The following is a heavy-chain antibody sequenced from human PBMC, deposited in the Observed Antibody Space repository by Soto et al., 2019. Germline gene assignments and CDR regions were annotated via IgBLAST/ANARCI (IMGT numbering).Heavy chain of an antibody. Sequence: GGSLRLSCAASGFTFSSYAMSWVRQAPGKGLEWVSAISGSGGSTYYADSVKGRFTISRDNSKNTLYLQMNSLRAEDMAVYYCAKDQEWWSFFDYWGQGTLVTVSS. CDR2: ISGSGGST. CDR3: AKDQEWWSFFDY. CDR1: GFTFSSYA. D-gene: IGHD2-15*01. J-gene: IGHJ4*02. V-gene: IGHV3-23*01.